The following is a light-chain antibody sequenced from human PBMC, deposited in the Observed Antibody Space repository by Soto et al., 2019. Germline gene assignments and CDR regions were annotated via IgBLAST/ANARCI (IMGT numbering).Light chain of an antibody. CDR2: RAS. CDR3: QQYDTSSPT. Sequence: TQMTQSPSTLPASVGDRVTITCRASQSISSWLAWYPQRPGRAAKLLIYRASSLQSGVPSRFSGSGSGTEFTLSIGSLQPDDFAPYYCQQYDTSSPTFGQGTKV. V-gene: IGKV1-5*03. CDR1: QSISSW. J-gene: IGKJ1*01.